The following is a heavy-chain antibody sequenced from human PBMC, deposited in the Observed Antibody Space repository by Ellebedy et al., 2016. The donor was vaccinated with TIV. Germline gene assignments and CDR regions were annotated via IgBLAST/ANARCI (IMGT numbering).Heavy chain of an antibody. CDR2: IYPGDSQT. CDR3: ARHRGVSPRYYYMDV. V-gene: IGHV5-51*01. CDR1: GYSLSMYW. Sequence: GESLKISXKGSGYSLSMYWIGWARQVPGKGLEWMGIIYPGDSQTTYSPSFEGQVTMSADKSSNTAYLQWSNLKASDTAMYYCARHRGVSPRYYYMDVWGKGTPVTVS. D-gene: IGHD3-10*01. J-gene: IGHJ6*03.